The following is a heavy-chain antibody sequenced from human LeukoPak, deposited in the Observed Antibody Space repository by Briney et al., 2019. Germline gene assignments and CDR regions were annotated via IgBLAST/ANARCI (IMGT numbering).Heavy chain of an antibody. D-gene: IGHD6-13*01. CDR1: GFTFSSYW. J-gene: IGHJ4*02. CDR2: IHSDGSSR. Sequence: PGGSLRLSCAASGFTFSSYWMHWVRQAPGKGLVWVSRIHSDGSSRKYADSVRGRFTISRDNAKKTLYLQMNSLGAEDTAVYFCARDDAAPGIIFDYWGQGTLVTASS. V-gene: IGHV3-74*03. CDR3: ARDDAAPGIIFDY.